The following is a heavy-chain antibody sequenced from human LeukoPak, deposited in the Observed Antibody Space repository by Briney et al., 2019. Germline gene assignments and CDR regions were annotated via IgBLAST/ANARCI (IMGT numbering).Heavy chain of an antibody. V-gene: IGHV3-53*01. CDR1: GFTVSSNY. CDR3: AKDLELQFLEWLSDAFDI. Sequence: PGGSLRLSCAASGFTVSSNYMSWVRQAPGKGLEWVSVIYSGGSTYYADSVKGRFTISRDNSKNTLYLQMNSLRAEDTAVYYCAKDLELQFLEWLSDAFDIWGQGTMVTVSS. CDR2: IYSGGST. D-gene: IGHD3-3*01. J-gene: IGHJ3*02.